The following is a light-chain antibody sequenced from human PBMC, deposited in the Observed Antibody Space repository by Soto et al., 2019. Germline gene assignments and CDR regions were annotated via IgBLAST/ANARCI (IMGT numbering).Light chain of an antibody. Sequence: QSVLTQPASVSGSPGQSITISCTGTSSDIGGYNYVSWYQQHPGTAPKLIISDVSNRPSGVSNRFSGSRSGNTASLTISGLQAEDEADYYCSSYTITTTLVIFGGGTKLTVL. CDR1: SSDIGGYNY. J-gene: IGLJ2*01. CDR3: SSYTITTTLVI. V-gene: IGLV2-14*01. CDR2: DVS.